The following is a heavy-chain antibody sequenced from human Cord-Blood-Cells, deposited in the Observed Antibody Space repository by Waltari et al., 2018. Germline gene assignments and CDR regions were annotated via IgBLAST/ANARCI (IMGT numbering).Heavy chain of an antibody. CDR3: ARGGDVAAAGTDDAFDI. J-gene: IGHJ3*02. CDR1: GFTFSSYE. V-gene: IGHV3-48*03. CDR2: ISSSGSTI. Sequence: EVQLVESGGGLVQPGGSLRLSCAASGFTFSSYEMNWVRQAPGKGLEWVSYISSSGSTIYYADSVKGRLTISRDNAKNSLYLQMNSLRAEDTAVYYCARGGDVAAAGTDDAFDIWGQGTMVTDSS. D-gene: IGHD6-13*01.